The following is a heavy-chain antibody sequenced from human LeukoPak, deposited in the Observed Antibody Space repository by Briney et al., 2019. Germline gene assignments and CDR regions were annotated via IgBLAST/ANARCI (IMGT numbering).Heavy chain of an antibody. J-gene: IGHJ4*02. D-gene: IGHD1-26*01. Sequence: HGESLKISCKSSGYSFTTYWIGWVRQMPGKGLEWMGIIYPGDSDTRYSPSFQGQVTISADKSISTAYLQWSSLKASDTAMYYCARHRLLVSGSYYAPFDYWGQGTLVTVSS. CDR1: GYSFTTYW. V-gene: IGHV5-51*01. CDR3: ARHRLLVSGSYYAPFDY. CDR2: IYPGDSDT.